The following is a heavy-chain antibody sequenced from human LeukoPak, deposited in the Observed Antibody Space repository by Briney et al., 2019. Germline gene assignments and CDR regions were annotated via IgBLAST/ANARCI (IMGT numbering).Heavy chain of an antibody. CDR2: IHHSGST. D-gene: IGHD5-12*01. V-gene: IGHV4-38-2*02. CDR3: ARDYYSGIDY. CDR1: DYSISSGYY. Sequence: SETLSLTCTVSDYSISSGYYWGWIRQPLGRGLEWIGSIHHSGSTFYNPSLRSRVTISVDTSKNQFSLKLSSVTAADTAVYYCARDYYSGIDYWGQGTLVTVSS. J-gene: IGHJ4*02.